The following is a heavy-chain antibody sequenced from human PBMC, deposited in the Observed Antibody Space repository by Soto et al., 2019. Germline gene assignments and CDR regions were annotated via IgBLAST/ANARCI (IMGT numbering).Heavy chain of an antibody. CDR1: GGSFSGYY. CDR2: INHSGST. V-gene: IGHV4-34*01. D-gene: IGHD2-15*01. CDR3: ERVGYYSDGSCYPYYFDY. J-gene: IGHJ4*02. Sequence: SETLSLTCAVYGGSFSGYYWSWIRQPPGKGLEWIGEINHSGSTNYNPSLKSRVTISVDTSKNRFSLKLSSVTAADTAVYYCERVGYYSDGSCYPYYFDYSGQGTLLTVSS.